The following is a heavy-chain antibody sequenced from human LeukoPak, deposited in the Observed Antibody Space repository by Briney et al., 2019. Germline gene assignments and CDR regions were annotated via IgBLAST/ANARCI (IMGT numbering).Heavy chain of an antibody. V-gene: IGHV4-34*01. CDR2: INHSGST. CDR3: ARGSPVLLWFGEPLFPLGYYGMDV. J-gene: IGHJ6*02. Sequence: PSETLSLTCAVYGGSFSGYYWSWIRQPPGKGLEWIGEINHSGSTNYNPSLKSRVTISVDTSKNQFSLKLSSVTAADTAVYYCARGSPVLLWFGEPLFPLGYYGMDVWGQGTTVTVSS. CDR1: GGSFSGYY. D-gene: IGHD3-10*01.